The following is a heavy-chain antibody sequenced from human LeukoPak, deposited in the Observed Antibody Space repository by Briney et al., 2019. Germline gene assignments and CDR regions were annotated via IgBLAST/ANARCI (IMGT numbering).Heavy chain of an antibody. CDR3: ARDSIYSDPYYYYGMDV. CDR1: GGSISSHF. Sequence: TPSETLSLTCTVSGGSISSHFWSWIRQPPGKGLEWIGYIYYSGSTNYNPSLKSRVTISVDTSKNQFSLKLSSVTAADTAVYYCARDSIYSDPYYYYGMDVWGQGTTVTVSS. D-gene: IGHD2-15*01. V-gene: IGHV4-59*11. CDR2: IYYSGST. J-gene: IGHJ6*02.